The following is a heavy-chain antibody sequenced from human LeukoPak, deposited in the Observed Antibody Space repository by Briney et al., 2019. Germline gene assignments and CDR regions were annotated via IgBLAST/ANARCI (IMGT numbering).Heavy chain of an antibody. CDR3: ARVLSISDSSWYFGAFDI. CDR1: GGSISSSSYY. J-gene: IGHJ3*02. D-gene: IGHD6-13*01. V-gene: IGHV4-39*07. CDR2: IYYSGST. Sequence: PSETLSLTCTVSGGSISSSSYYWGWIRQPPGKGLEWIGSIYYSGSTYYNPSLKSRVTISVDTSKNQFSLKLSSVTAADTAVYYCARVLSISDSSWYFGAFDIWGQGTMVTVSS.